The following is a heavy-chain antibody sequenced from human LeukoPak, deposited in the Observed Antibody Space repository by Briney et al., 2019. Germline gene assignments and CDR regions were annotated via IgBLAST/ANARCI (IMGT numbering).Heavy chain of an antibody. CDR1: GYSISSGYY. CDR2: IHTSGST. CDR3: TRRRGGWGEGEFDF. D-gene: IGHD3-16*01. V-gene: IGHV4-38-2*02. Sequence: SETLSLTCTVSGYSISSGYYWGWIRQPPRKGLEWVGYIHTSGSTSFNPSLKSRLSFSIDTSKNQVSLRLSSVTATDTAVYYCTRRRGGWGEGEFDFWGQGIPVTVST. J-gene: IGHJ4*02.